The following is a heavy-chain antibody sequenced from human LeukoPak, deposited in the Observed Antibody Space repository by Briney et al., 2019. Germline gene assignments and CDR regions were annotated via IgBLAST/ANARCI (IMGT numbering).Heavy chain of an antibody. CDR3: ARMVWNRDYGDVTFDY. Sequence: GGSLRLSCAASGFTFSSYWMSWVRQAPGKGLEWVANIKQDGSEKYYVDSVKGRFTISRDNAKHSLYLQMNSLRAEDTAVYYCARMVWNRDYGDVTFDYWGQGTLVTVSS. V-gene: IGHV3-7*01. J-gene: IGHJ4*02. CDR1: GFTFSSYW. D-gene: IGHD4-17*01. CDR2: IKQDGSEK.